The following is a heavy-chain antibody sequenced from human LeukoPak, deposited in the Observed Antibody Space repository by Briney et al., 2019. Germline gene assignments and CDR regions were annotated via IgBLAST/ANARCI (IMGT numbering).Heavy chain of an antibody. D-gene: IGHD4-17*01. Sequence: SETLSLTCTVSDYSISSGYYWGWIRQPPGKGLEWIGSIYHSGNTYYNASLKSRVTISVDTSKNQFSLKLSSVTAADTAVYYCARGHGDYPYYYYYMDVWGKGTTVTVSS. CDR3: ARGHGDYPYYYYYMDV. CDR1: DYSISSGYY. J-gene: IGHJ6*03. V-gene: IGHV4-38-2*02. CDR2: IYHSGNT.